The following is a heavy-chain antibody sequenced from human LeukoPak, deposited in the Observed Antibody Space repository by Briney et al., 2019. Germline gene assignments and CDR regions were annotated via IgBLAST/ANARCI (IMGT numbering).Heavy chain of an antibody. V-gene: IGHV4-59*01. J-gene: IGHJ5*02. D-gene: IGHD2-15*01. Sequence: SETLSLTFTVSGGSISSYYWTWIRQPPGKGLEWIAYIYYSGSTNYHPSLKSRVTISVDKSKNQFSLKLRSVTAADTAVYYCARGEVALNWFDPWGQGTLVTVSS. CDR1: GGSISSYY. CDR2: IYYSGST. CDR3: ARGEVALNWFDP.